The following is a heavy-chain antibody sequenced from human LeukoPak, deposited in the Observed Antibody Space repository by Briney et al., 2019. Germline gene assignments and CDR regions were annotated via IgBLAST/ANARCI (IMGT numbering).Heavy chain of an antibody. Sequence: SETLSLTCAVYGGSFSGYYWSWIRQPPGKGLEWIGEINHSGSTNYNPSLKSRVTISVDTSKNQFSLKLSSVTAADTAVYYCARVGVVVPAVSGRGAFDIWGQGTMVTVSS. CDR2: INHSGST. J-gene: IGHJ3*02. CDR3: ARVGVVVPAVSGRGAFDI. V-gene: IGHV4-34*01. D-gene: IGHD2-2*01. CDR1: GGSFSGYY.